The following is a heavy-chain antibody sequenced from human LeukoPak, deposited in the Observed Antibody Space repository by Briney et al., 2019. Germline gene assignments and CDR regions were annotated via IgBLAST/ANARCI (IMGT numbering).Heavy chain of an antibody. D-gene: IGHD2-15*01. CDR3: ARIPGGGSGPNYAFDI. V-gene: IGHV4-59*01. CDR2: IYYSGST. CDR1: GGSISSYY. Sequence: SETLSLTCTVSGGSISSYYWSWIRQPPGKGLEWIGYIYYSGSTNYNPSLKSRVTISVDTSKNQFSLKLSSVTAADTAVYYCARIPGGGSGPNYAFDIWGQGTMVTVSS. J-gene: IGHJ3*02.